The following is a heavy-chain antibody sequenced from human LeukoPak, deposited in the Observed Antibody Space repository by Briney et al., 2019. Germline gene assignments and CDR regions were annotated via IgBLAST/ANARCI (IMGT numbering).Heavy chain of an antibody. Sequence: GGSLRLSCAASGFTFSSYAMSWVRQAPGKGLEWVSAISGSGGSTYYADSVKGRYTISRDNSKNTLYLQMNSLRAEDTAVYYCARLYYYDSSGYYDYWGQGTLVTVSS. CDR2: ISGSGGST. CDR3: ARLYYYDSSGYYDY. V-gene: IGHV3-23*01. D-gene: IGHD3-22*01. CDR1: GFTFSSYA. J-gene: IGHJ4*02.